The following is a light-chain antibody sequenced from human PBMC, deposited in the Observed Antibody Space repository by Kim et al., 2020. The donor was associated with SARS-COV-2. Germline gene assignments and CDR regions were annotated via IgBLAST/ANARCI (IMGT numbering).Light chain of an antibody. CDR1: SSNY. V-gene: IGKV3-20*01. CDR2: GAS. CDR3: QQYGSSPRT. Sequence: SSNYLAWYQQKPGQAPRLLIYGASSRATGIPDRFSGNGSGTDFTLIISRLEPEDFTVYYCQQYGSSPRTFGQGTKVEIK. J-gene: IGKJ1*01.